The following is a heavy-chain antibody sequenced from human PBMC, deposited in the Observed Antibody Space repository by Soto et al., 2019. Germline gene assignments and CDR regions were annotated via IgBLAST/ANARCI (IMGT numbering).Heavy chain of an antibody. J-gene: IGHJ3*02. CDR2: INSDGSST. CDR1: GFTFSSYW. Sequence: EVQLVESGGGLVQPGGSLRLSCAASGFTFSSYWMHWVRQAPGKGLVWVSRINSDGSSTSYADSVKGRFTISRDNAKNTLYLQMNSLRAEDTAVYRPTILWWGSSRDAFDIWGQGTMVTVSS. CDR3: TILWWGSSRDAFDI. V-gene: IGHV3-74*01. D-gene: IGHD2-21*01.